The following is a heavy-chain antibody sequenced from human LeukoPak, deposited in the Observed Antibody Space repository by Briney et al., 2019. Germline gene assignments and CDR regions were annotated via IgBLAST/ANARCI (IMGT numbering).Heavy chain of an antibody. Sequence: SQTLSLTCTVSGGSISSGSYYWSWIRQPPGKGLEWIGYIYYSGSTNYNPSLKSRVTISVDTSKNQFSLKLSSVTAADTAVYYCARYPGMATNHENFDYWGQGTLVTVSS. V-gene: IGHV4-61*01. J-gene: IGHJ4*02. CDR3: ARYPGMATNHENFDY. CDR1: GGSISSGSYY. CDR2: IYYSGST. D-gene: IGHD5-24*01.